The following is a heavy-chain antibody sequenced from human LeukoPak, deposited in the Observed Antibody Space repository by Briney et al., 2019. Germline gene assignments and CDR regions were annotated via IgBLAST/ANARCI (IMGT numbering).Heavy chain of an antibody. V-gene: IGHV4-59*01. D-gene: IGHD3-16*02. CDR1: GGAISSYY. CDR2: IYYSGST. J-gene: IGHJ4*02. CDR3: ARYVWGSYPTFEDY. Sequence: SETLSLTCTVSGGAISSYYWSWIRQPPGKGLEWIGYIYYSGSTNYNPSLKSRVTISVSTSKNQFSLKLSSVTAADTAVYYCARYVWGSYPTFEDYWGQGTLVTVSS.